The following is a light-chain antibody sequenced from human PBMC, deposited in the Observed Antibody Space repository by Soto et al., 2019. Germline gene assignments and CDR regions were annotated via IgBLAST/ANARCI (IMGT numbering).Light chain of an antibody. J-gene: IGKJ5*01. CDR2: DAY. Sequence: ETVLTQSPATLSLSPGERATLSCRAGQNIGTSLVWSQQKPGQAPRLLIYDAYNRATGIPPRFSGSGSGTDFTLTISSLEPEDSAVYYCQQRHMWPITFGQGTRLEIK. V-gene: IGKV3-11*01. CDR1: QNIGTS. CDR3: QQRHMWPIT.